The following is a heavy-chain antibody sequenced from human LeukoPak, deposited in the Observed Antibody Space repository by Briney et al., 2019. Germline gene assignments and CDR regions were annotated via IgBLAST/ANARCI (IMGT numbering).Heavy chain of an antibody. CDR3: ARRPGGDGYGKWMFDY. D-gene: IGHD3-16*01. CDR1: GDSITSYY. Sequence: KPSETLSLTCTVSGDSITSYYWSWIRQPPGKGLEWIASISYSGSTNYNPSLKSRVTISINTSKNQFSLRLSSVTAADTAVYYCARRPGGDGYGKWMFDYWGLGTLVTVSS. V-gene: IGHV4-59*08. J-gene: IGHJ4*02. CDR2: ISYSGST.